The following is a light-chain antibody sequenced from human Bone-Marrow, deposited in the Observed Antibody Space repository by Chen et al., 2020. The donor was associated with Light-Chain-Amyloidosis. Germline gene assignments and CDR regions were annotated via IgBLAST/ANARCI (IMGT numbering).Light chain of an antibody. V-gene: IGLV2-14*03. CDR3: SSYTPRTTLYV. J-gene: IGLJ1*01. Sequence: QSPLTHPASVSGAPGQSITISCTGTRSDIGGYQYVSWYQQHPGEAPKLMIYDVSRRPSGVSNRFSGSKSGNTASLTISGLQAEDEADYYCSSYTPRTTLYVFGTGTKVTVL. CDR1: RSDIGGYQY. CDR2: DVS.